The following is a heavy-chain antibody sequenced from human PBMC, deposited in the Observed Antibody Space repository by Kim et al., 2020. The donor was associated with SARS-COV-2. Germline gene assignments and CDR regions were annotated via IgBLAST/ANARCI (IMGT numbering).Heavy chain of an antibody. D-gene: IGHD5-18*01. V-gene: IGHV4-39*07. CDR2: IYYSGST. CDR3: AREGYSYVINWFDP. CDR1: GGSISSSSYY. J-gene: IGHJ5*02. Sequence: SETLSLTCTVSGGSISSSSYYWGWIRQPPGKGLEWIGSIYYSGSTYYNPSLKSRVTISVDTSKNQFSLKLSSVTAADTAVYYCAREGYSYVINWFDPWGQGTLVTVSS.